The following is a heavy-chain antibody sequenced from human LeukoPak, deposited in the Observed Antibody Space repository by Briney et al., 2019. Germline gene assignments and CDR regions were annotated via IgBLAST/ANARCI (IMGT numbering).Heavy chain of an antibody. J-gene: IGHJ6*02. CDR3: ARGRPRVRVDV. V-gene: IGHV3-21*01. CDR1: GFTFNSYN. Sequence: GGSLRLSCAASGFTFNSYNMNWVRQAPGKGLEWVSSISSDTNYIYYADSVKGRFTISRDNTKNSLYLQMNSLRAEDTAVYFCARGRPRVRVDVWGQGTTVTVSS. CDR2: ISSDTNYI. D-gene: IGHD1-1*01.